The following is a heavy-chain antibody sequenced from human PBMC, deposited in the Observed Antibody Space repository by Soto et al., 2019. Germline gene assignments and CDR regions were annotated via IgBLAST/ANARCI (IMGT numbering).Heavy chain of an antibody. CDR3: ARDRRIAAASDFYVDS. CDR1: GFTFSAYS. V-gene: IGHV3-48*01. Sequence: EVQLVESGGGLVQPGGSLRLSCAASGFTFSAYSMNWVRQAPGKGLEWVSYISSRTNTIYYADSVQGRFTISRDDAKNSLYLQLDSLRAEDTAVYYCARDRRIAAASDFYVDSWGQGTLVTVSS. J-gene: IGHJ4*02. CDR2: ISSRTNTI. D-gene: IGHD6-13*01.